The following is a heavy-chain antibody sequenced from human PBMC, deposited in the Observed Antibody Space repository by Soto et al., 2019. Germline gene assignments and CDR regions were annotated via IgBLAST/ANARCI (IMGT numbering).Heavy chain of an antibody. Sequence: ASVKVSCKASGYTFTSYYMHWVRQAPGQGLEWMGIINPSGGSTSYAQKFQGRVSITADKATSTAYMELSNLRPEDTAIYYCAKARGYGSGRNNHYYGMDVWGQGTTVTRLL. D-gene: IGHD3-10*01. CDR1: GYTFTSYY. CDR3: AKARGYGSGRNNHYYGMDV. J-gene: IGHJ6*02. CDR2: INPSGGST. V-gene: IGHV1-46*01.